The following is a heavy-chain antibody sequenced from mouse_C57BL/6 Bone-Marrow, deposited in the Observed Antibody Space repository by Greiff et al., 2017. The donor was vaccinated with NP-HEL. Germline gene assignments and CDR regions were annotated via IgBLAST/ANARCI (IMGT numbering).Heavy chain of an antibody. V-gene: IGHV3-8*01. CDR2: ISYSGSP. J-gene: IGHJ4*01. CDR3: ARSPLWLRRNYYAMDY. CDR1: GYSITSDY. D-gene: IGHD2-2*01. Sequence: EVKLVESGPGLAKPSQTLSLTCSVTGYSITSDYWHWIRKFPGNKLEYMGYISYSGSPYYNPSLNSRISITLDTPKNQYNLQLNSLTTEDTATYDCARSPLWLRRNYYAMDYWGQGTSVTVSS.